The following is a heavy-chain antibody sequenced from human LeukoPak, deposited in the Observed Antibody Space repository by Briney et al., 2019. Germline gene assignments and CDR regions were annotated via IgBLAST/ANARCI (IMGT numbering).Heavy chain of an antibody. Sequence: GGSLRLSCAASGFTFSSYSMNWVRQAPGKGLEWVSSISSSSSSIYYAASVKGRFTISGTNAKNSPYLQMNSLTAEATALYYSARDFSLGHKHGYRRYYYDMDVWGKGTTVTVS. J-gene: IGHJ6*03. V-gene: IGHV3-21*01. CDR2: ISSSSSSI. CDR1: GFTFSSYS. CDR3: ARDFSLGHKHGYRRYYYDMDV. D-gene: IGHD5-24*01.